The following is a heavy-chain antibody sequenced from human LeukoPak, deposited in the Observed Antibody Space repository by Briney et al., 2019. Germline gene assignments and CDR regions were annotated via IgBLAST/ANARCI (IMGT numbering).Heavy chain of an antibody. D-gene: IGHD3-16*01. CDR2: IKSKTNGGTT. CDR3: STDSLVLNY. Sequence: GGSLRLSCAASGLTFTNAWMSWVRQAPGKGLEWVGRIKSKTNGGTTDYAAPVKGRFTISRDDSKNTVYLQVNSLKTEDTAVYYCSTDSLVLNYWGQGTLVTVSS. V-gene: IGHV3-15*01. CDR1: GLTFTNAW. J-gene: IGHJ4*02.